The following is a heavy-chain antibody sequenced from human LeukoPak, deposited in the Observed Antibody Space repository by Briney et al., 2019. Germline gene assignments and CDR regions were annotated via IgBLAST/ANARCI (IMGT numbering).Heavy chain of an antibody. CDR2: INSDGSST. D-gene: IGHD3-22*01. V-gene: IGHV3-74*01. CDR1: RFTFSRYW. Sequence: GGSLRLSCAASRFTFSRYWMHWVRQPPGKGLVWVSRINSDGSSTSYADSVKGRFTISRDNAKNTLYLQMNSLRAEDTAVYYCARETDSSGYYIDYWGQGTPVTVSS. CDR3: ARETDSSGYYIDY. J-gene: IGHJ4*02.